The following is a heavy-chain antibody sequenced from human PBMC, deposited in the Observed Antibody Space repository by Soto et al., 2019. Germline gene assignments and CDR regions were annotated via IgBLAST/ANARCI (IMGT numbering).Heavy chain of an antibody. J-gene: IGHJ6*02. V-gene: IGHV4-30-4*01. CDR1: GGSISSGDYY. CDR3: ARAQGPSTYYDFWSGSGGPYYGMDV. CDR2: IYYSGST. D-gene: IGHD3-3*01. Sequence: TSETLSLTCTVSGGSISSGDYYWSWIRQPPWKGLEWIGYIYYSGSTYYNPSLKSRVTISVDTSKNQFSLKLSSVTAADTAVYYCARAQGPSTYYDFWSGSGGPYYGMDVWGQGXTVTVYS.